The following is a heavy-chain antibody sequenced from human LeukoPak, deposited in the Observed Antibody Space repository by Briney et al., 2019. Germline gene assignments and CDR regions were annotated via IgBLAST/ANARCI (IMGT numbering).Heavy chain of an antibody. CDR3: ARNRGVRGVIITPFLFDY. D-gene: IGHD3-10*01. CDR2: IYYSGST. J-gene: IGHJ4*02. V-gene: IGHV4-30-4*08. CDR1: GGSISSGDYY. Sequence: PSETLSLTCTGSGGSISSGDYYWSWIRQPPGKGLEWIGYIYYSGSTYYNPSLKSRVTISVDTSKNQFSLKLSSVTAADTAVYYCARNRGVRGVIITPFLFDYWGQGTLVTVSS.